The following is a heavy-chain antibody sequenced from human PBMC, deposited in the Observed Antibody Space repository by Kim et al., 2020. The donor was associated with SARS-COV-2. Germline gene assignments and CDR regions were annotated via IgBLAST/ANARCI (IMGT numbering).Heavy chain of an antibody. D-gene: IGHD3-10*01. Sequence: SVKVSCKASGGTFSSYAISWVRQAPGQGLEWMGGIIPILGTANYAQKFQGRVTITADESTSTAYMELSSQRSEDTAVYYCARDVWAVGSGSYHNYGMDVGGQGTTVTVSS. J-gene: IGHJ6*02. CDR3: ARDVWAVGSGSYHNYGMDV. CDR2: IIPILGTA. CDR1: GGTFSSYA. V-gene: IGHV1-69*13.